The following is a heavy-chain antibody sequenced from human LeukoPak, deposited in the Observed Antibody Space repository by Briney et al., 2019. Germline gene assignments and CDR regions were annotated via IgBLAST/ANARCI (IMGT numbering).Heavy chain of an antibody. CDR3: ARSSPRIAVAGTYAFDI. V-gene: IGHV6-1*01. CDR2: TYYRSKWYN. CDR1: GDSVSSNSAA. J-gene: IGHJ3*02. Sequence: SQTLSLTCAISGDSVSSNSAAWNWIRQSPSRGLEWLGRTYYRSKWYNDYAVPVKSRITINPDTSKNQFSLQLNSVTPEDTAVYYCARSSPRIAVAGTYAFDIWGQGTMVTVSS. D-gene: IGHD6-19*01.